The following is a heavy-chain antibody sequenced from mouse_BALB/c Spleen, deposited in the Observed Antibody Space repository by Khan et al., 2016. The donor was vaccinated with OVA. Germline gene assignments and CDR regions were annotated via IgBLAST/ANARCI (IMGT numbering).Heavy chain of an antibody. Sequence: VQLQQPGPELVKPAASVKISCKASGYSFTGYFMNWVMQSPGKSLEWIGRINPHIGETFYNPKFKGMATFTVDASSSTAHMVLRSLASEASAVYYCARIYRSDLDYWGQGTTLTVSS. CDR1: GYSFTGYF. CDR2: INPHIGET. D-gene: IGHD1-1*01. J-gene: IGHJ2*01. CDR3: ARIYRSDLDY. V-gene: IGHV1-20*02.